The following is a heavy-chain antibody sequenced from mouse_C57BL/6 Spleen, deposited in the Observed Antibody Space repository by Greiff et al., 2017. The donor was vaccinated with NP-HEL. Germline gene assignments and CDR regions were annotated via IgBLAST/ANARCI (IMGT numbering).Heavy chain of an antibody. CDR2: ISYDGSN. CDR1: GYSITSGYY. D-gene: IGHD1-1*01. J-gene: IGHJ4*01. V-gene: IGHV3-6*01. Sequence: EVKLVESGPGLVKPSQSLSLTCSVTGYSITSGYYWNWIRQFPGNKLEWMGYISYDGSNKYNPSLKNRISITRDTSKNQFFLKLNSVTTEDTATYYCAIYVYAMDYWGQGTSVTVSS. CDR3: AIYVYAMDY.